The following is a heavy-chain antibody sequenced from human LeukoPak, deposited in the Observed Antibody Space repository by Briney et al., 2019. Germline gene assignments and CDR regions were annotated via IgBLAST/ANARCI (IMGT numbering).Heavy chain of an antibody. J-gene: IGHJ4*02. CDR3: ARDESQAVVAGEKDY. D-gene: IGHD6-19*01. V-gene: IGHV4-59*12. Sequence: SETLSLTCTVSGGSISSYYWSWIRQPPGKGLEWIGYIYYSGSTNYNPSLKSRVTISVDTSKNQFSLKLSSVTAADTAVYYCARDESQAVVAGEKDYWGQGTLVTVSS. CDR2: IYYSGST. CDR1: GGSISSYY.